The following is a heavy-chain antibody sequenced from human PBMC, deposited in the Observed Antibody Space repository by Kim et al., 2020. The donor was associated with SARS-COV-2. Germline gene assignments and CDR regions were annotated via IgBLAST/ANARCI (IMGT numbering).Heavy chain of an antibody. V-gene: IGHV3-23*01. D-gene: IGHD2-2*02. J-gene: IGHJ4*02. CDR3: AKSITTSCYTSIDY. Sequence: ADAVKATFTISREKSKSTWYLQMNSLRAEDTAVYYCAKSITTSCYTSIDYWGQGTLVTVSS.